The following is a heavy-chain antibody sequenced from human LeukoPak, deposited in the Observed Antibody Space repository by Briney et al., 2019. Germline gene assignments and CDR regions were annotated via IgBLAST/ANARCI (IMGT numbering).Heavy chain of an antibody. V-gene: IGHV3-30*02. CDR2: IRYDGSNK. J-gene: IGHJ4*02. CDR3: AKDIFPVVAKVDY. CDR1: GLTFSSFS. Sequence: GGSLRLSCAASGLTFSSFSMNWVRQAPGKGLEWVAFIRYDGSNKYYADSVKGRFTISRDNSKNTLYLQMNSLRAEDTAVYFCAKDIFPVVAKVDYWGQGTLVTVSS. D-gene: IGHD2-15*01.